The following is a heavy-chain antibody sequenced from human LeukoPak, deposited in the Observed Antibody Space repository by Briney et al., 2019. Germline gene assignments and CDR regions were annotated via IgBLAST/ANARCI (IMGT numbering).Heavy chain of an antibody. D-gene: IGHD5-18*01. V-gene: IGHV3-30*18. J-gene: IGHJ4*02. CDR3: AKDLVDTAYYFDY. Sequence: GGSLRLSCAASGFTFSSYGMHWVRQAPGKGLEWVAVVSYDGSNKYYADSVKGRFTISRDNSKNTLYLQMNSLRAEDTAVYYCAKDLVDTAYYFDYWGQGTLVTVSS. CDR1: GFTFSSYG. CDR2: VSYDGSNK.